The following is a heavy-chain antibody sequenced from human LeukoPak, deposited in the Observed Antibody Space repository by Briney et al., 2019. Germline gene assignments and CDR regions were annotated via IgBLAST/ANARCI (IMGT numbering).Heavy chain of an antibody. CDR2: ISAYNGNT. J-gene: IGHJ5*02. CDR1: GYTFTSYG. CDR3: ARDIVVVPAAIPYNWFDP. D-gene: IGHD2-2*01. Sequence: ASVKVSCKASGYTFTSYGISWVRQAPGQGLEWMGWISAYNGNTNYAQKLQGRVTMTTDTSTSTAYMELRSLRSDDTAVYYCARDIVVVPAAIPYNWFDPWGQGTLATVSS. V-gene: IGHV1-18*01.